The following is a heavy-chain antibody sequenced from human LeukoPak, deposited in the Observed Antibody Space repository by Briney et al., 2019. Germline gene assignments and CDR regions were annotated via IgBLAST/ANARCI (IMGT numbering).Heavy chain of an antibody. CDR2: IRGSDESI. V-gene: IGHV3-48*03. D-gene: IGHD3-10*01. CDR3: ARATGRFGELGHFDY. J-gene: IGHJ4*02. CDR1: GFSFSSYE. Sequence: GGALRLSCAASGFSFSSYEMNWVRQASGKGLEWLASIRGSDESIYYADSVRGRFTISRDNSRNSLSLLMNSLTAEDTAIYYCARATGRFGELGHFDYWGQGALVTVSS.